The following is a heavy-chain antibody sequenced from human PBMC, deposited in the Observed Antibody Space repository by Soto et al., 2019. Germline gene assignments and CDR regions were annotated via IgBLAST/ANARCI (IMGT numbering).Heavy chain of an antibody. D-gene: IGHD1-1*01. CDR2: ISAYNGNT. CDR3: ASTSKLEYYYYYGMDV. Sequence: QVQLVQSGAEVKKPGASVKVSCKASGYTFTSYGISWVRQAPGQGLEWMGWISAYNGNTNYAQKLQGRVTMTTDTSTSTAYMELRGLRSDDTAVYYCASTSKLEYYYYYGMDVWGQGTTVTVSS. V-gene: IGHV1-18*01. J-gene: IGHJ6*02. CDR1: GYTFTSYG.